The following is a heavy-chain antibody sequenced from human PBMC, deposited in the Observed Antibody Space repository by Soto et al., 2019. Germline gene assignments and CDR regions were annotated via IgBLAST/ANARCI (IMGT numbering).Heavy chain of an antibody. Sequence: GASVKVSCKASGYTFSNYYLHWVRQAPGQGLEWLGIIRPNGGRADYPPRFRGRVTMTRDTSTSTVYMELTSLRSEDTAVYFCAREPNESYYFDYWGQGTLVTVSS. J-gene: IGHJ4*02. V-gene: IGHV1-46*01. D-gene: IGHD3-10*01. CDR1: GYTFSNYY. CDR3: AREPNESYYFDY. CDR2: IRPNGGRA.